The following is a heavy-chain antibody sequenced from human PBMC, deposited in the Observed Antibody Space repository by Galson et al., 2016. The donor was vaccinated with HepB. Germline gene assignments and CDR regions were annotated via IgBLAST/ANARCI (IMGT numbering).Heavy chain of an antibody. V-gene: IGHV3-33*08. J-gene: IGHJ6*02. Sequence: SLRLSCAASGFIFGDHYIDWVRQAPGKGPEWVALIYYDGSNKYYADSVKGRFTISSDNSYNTLYLQMNSLRAEDTAVYYWARGGWIMDVWGQGTTVTVSS. CDR1: GFIFGDHY. CDR2: IYYDGSNK. CDR3: ARGGWIMDV. D-gene: IGHD5-12*01.